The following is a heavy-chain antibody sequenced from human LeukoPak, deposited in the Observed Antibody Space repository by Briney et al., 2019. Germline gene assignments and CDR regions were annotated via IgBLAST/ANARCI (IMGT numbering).Heavy chain of an antibody. CDR1: GDSISSNNYY. D-gene: IGHD3-3*01. Sequence: SETLSLTCTVSGDSISSNNYYWSWIRQPPGKGLEWIGEINHSGSTNYNPSLKSRVTISVDTSKNQFSLKLSSVTAADTAVYYCARRKIFRSYYMDVWGKGTTVTISS. CDR3: ARRKIFRSYYMDV. V-gene: IGHV4-39*07. CDR2: INHSGST. J-gene: IGHJ6*03.